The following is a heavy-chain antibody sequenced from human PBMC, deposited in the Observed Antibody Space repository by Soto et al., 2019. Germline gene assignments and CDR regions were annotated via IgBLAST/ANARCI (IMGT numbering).Heavy chain of an antibody. D-gene: IGHD3-10*01. J-gene: IGHJ4*02. V-gene: IGHV4-4*02. CDR2: IFQSGST. Sequence: ASETLSLTCAVSGGSIRSNNWWIWVRQPPGKGLEWIGEIFQSGSTTYNPSLKTRVTISVDKSKNQFSLKLSSVTAADTAVYYCARRGSGSYSDYWGQGTLVTVS. CDR1: GGSIRSNNW. CDR3: ARRGSGSYSDY.